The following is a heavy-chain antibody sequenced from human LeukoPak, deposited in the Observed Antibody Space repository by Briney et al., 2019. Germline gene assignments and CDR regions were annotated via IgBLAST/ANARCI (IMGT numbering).Heavy chain of an antibody. D-gene: IGHD3-22*01. J-gene: IGHJ4*02. CDR1: GFTFSSYG. V-gene: IGHV3-30*18. CDR2: ISYDGSNK. Sequence: PGRSLRLSCAASGFTFSSYGMHWVRQAPGKGLEWVAVISYDGSNKYYADSVKGRFTISRDNSKNTLYLQMNSLRAEDTAVYYCAKGGLTDSSGLALYWGQGTLVTVSS. CDR3: AKGGLTDSSGLALY.